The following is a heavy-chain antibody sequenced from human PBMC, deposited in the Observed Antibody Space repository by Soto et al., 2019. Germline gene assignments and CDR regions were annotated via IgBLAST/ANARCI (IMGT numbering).Heavy chain of an antibody. D-gene: IGHD2-15*01. V-gene: IGHV4-34*01. J-gene: IGHJ4*02. CDR1: GGSFSGYY. CDR3: ARGTGGTGGY. Sequence: SETLSLTCAVYGGSFSGYYWSWIRQPPGKGLEWIGEINHSGSTNYNPSLRSRVTISVDTSKNQFSLKLSSVTAADTAVYYCARGTGGTGGYWGQGTLVTVSS. CDR2: INHSGST.